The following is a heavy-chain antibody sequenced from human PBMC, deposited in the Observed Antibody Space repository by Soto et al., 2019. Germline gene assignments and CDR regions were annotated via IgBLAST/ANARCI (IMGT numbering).Heavy chain of an antibody. CDR2: ITASGGTK. V-gene: IGHV3-23*01. J-gene: IGHJ4*02. CDR3: EKLKDPMMGLLPTLYLDY. Sequence: EVQLLESGGGLVQPGGSLSLSCAASGFTFTSYAMNWVRRVPGKGLEWVSGITASGGTKIYADAVKGRFTISRDSYKNTVLLQMNSLSVQHTRVYYCEKLKDPMMGLLPTLYLDYWGQGTRVTVS. CDR1: GFTFTSYA. D-gene: IGHD3-22*01.